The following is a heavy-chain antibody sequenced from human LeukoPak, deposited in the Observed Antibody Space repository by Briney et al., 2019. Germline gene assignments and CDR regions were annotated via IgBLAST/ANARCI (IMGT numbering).Heavy chain of an antibody. CDR1: GYTFTSYY. Sequence: ASAKVSCKASGYTFTSYYIHWVRQAPGQGLEWMGIINPSLDTTIYAQKFQGRVAMTRDTSKNQFSLKLSSVTAADTAVYYCARTVSSSWYVSPVWDWFDPWGQGTLVTVSS. CDR2: INPSLDTT. J-gene: IGHJ5*02. V-gene: IGHV1-46*01. D-gene: IGHD6-13*01. CDR3: ARTVSSSWYVSPVWDWFDP.